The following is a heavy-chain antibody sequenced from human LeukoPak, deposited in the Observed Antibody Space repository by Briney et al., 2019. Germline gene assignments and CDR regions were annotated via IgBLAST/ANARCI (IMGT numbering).Heavy chain of an antibody. CDR3: AKDQPLYCSSTSCYDFDY. CDR1: GFTVSSNE. D-gene: IGHD2-2*01. J-gene: IGHJ4*02. V-gene: IGHV3-38-3*01. CDR2: ISGGST. Sequence: GGSLRLSCAASGFTVSSNEMSWVRQAPGKGLEWVSSISGGSTYYADSRKGRFTISRDNSKNTLYLQMNSLRAEDTAVYYCAKDQPLYCSSTSCYDFDYWGQGTLVTVSS.